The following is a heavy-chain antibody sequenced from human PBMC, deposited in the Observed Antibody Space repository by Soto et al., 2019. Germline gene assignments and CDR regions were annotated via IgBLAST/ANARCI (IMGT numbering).Heavy chain of an antibody. V-gene: IGHV3-30-3*01. Sequence: QVQLVESGGGVVQPGRSLRLSCAASGFTFSSYAMHWVRQAPGKGLEWVAVISYDGSNKYYADSVKGRFTISRDNSKNTLYLQMNSLRDEDTAVYYCARDRIFGVGYGMDVWGQGTTVTVSS. CDR1: GFTFSSYA. D-gene: IGHD3-3*02. CDR2: ISYDGSNK. CDR3: ARDRIFGVGYGMDV. J-gene: IGHJ6*02.